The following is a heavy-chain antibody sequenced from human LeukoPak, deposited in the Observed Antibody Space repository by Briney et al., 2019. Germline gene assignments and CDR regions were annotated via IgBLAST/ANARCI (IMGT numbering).Heavy chain of an antibody. V-gene: IGHV3-30*02. Sequence: GGSLRLSCAASGFTFSSYGMHWVRQAPGKGLEWVAFIRYDGSNKYYADSVKGRFTISRDNSKNTLYLQMNSLRAEDTAVYYCAKGAHDYTLYYMDVWGKGTTVTVSS. CDR3: AKGAHDYTLYYMDV. CDR1: GFTFSSYG. J-gene: IGHJ6*03. CDR2: IRYDGSNK. D-gene: IGHD4-11*01.